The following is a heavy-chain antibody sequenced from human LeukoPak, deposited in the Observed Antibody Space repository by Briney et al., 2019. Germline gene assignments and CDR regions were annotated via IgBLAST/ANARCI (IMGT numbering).Heavy chain of an antibody. V-gene: IGHV3-73*01. CDR2: IRNKANSYAT. CDR3: TRYSSSDNWFDP. Sequence: GGSLRLSCAASGFTFSGSAMHWVHQASGKGLEWVGRIRNKANSYATAYTASVKGRFTISRDDSKNTAYLQMNSLKTEDTAVYYCTRYSSSDNWFDPWGQGTLVTVSS. J-gene: IGHJ5*02. D-gene: IGHD6-6*01. CDR1: GFTFSGSA.